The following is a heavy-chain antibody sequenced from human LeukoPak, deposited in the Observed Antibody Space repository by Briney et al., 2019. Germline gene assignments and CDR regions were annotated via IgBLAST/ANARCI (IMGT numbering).Heavy chain of an antibody. V-gene: IGHV3-53*01. J-gene: IGHJ6*03. CDR3: ARDYAVAAWTGYYYMDV. CDR1: GFTVSSNY. D-gene: IGHD3/OR15-3a*01. Sequence: GGSLSLSCAASGFTVSSNYMSWVRQAPGKGLEWVSVIYSGGSTYYADSVKGRFTISRDNSKNTLYLQMNSLRAEDTAVYYCARDYAVAAWTGYYYMDVWGKGTTVTVSS. CDR2: IYSGGST.